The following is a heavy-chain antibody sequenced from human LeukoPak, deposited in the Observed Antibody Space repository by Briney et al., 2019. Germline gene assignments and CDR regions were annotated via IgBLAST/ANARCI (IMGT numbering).Heavy chain of an antibody. J-gene: IGHJ4*02. CDR2: INAGNGNT. CDR3: ARDVPSGYYDILTGYYDY. Sequence: GASVKVSCKASGYTFTSYAMHWVRQAPGQRLEWMGWINAGNGNTKYSQKFQGRVTITRDTSASTAYMELSSLRSEDTAVYYCARDVPSGYYDILTGYYDYWGQGTLVTVSS. D-gene: IGHD3-9*01. V-gene: IGHV1-3*01. CDR1: GYTFTSYA.